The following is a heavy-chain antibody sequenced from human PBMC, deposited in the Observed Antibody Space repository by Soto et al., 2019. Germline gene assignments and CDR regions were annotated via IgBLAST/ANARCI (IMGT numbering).Heavy chain of an antibody. V-gene: IGHV1-2*02. CDR3: ARSPAAGAYYFYGMDV. J-gene: IGHJ6*02. CDR1: GYTFTGYY. D-gene: IGHD6-25*01. Sequence: GASVKVSCTDSGYTFTGYYMHWVRQAPGQGLAGMGWINPNSGGTNYAPKFQGRVTMTRNTSISTAYMELSRLRSDDTAVYYCARSPAAGAYYFYGMDVWGQRTTVTVS. CDR2: INPNSGGT.